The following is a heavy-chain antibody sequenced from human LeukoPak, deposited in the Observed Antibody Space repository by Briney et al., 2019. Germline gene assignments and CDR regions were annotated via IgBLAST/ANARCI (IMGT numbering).Heavy chain of an antibody. Sequence: SETLSLTCSVSGGSFSDYYWSWIRQPPGKGLEWIGEISQSEITNYNPPLKSRVTISVDTSKNQFSLKLSSVTAADTAVYYCARETNIVVVVAAIPPNWFDPWGQGTLVTVSS. CDR2: ISQSEIT. V-gene: IGHV4-34*01. CDR1: GGSFSDYY. D-gene: IGHD2-15*01. J-gene: IGHJ5*02. CDR3: ARETNIVVVVAAIPPNWFDP.